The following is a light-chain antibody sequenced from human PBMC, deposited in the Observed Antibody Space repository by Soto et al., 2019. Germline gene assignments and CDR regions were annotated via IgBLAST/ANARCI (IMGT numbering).Light chain of an antibody. CDR2: DNN. J-gene: IGLJ2*01. CDR3: ATWDYSLTGEV. V-gene: IGLV1-51*01. Sequence: QSALTQPPSVSAAPGQKVTISCSGSSSNIGNNYVSWYQQLPGTAPKLLIYDNNKRSSGIPDRFSGSKSGTSGTLDITGLQTGDEADYYCATWDYSLTGEVFGGGTKLTVL. CDR1: SSNIGNNY.